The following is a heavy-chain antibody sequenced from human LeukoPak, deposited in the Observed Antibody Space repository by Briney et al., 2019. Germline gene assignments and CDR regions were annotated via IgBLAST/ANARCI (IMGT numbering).Heavy chain of an antibody. J-gene: IGHJ4*02. Sequence: SETLSLTCTVSGGSISSYYWSWIRQPPGKGLEWIGEISHSGSTNYNPSLKSRVTISVDTSKNQFSLKLSSVTAADTAVYYCARVVVVVAATHIDYWGQGTLVTVSS. CDR1: GGSISSYY. V-gene: IGHV4-34*01. D-gene: IGHD2-15*01. CDR3: ARVVVVVAATHIDY. CDR2: ISHSGST.